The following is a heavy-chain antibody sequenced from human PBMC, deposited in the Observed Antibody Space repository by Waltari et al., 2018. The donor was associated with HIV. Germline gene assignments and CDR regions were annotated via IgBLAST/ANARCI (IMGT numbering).Heavy chain of an antibody. V-gene: IGHV3-53*01. CDR3: ARGFGCGGDCYYFDY. D-gene: IGHD2-21*02. J-gene: IGHJ4*02. CDR2: IYSGGST. CDR1: GLSVISNY. Sequence: EVQLVASGGGLIQPGGSLRLSCAASGLSVISNYMSRVRQAPGKGLEWVSVIYSGGSTYYADSVKGRFTISRDNSKNTLYLQMNSLRAEDTAVYYCARGFGCGGDCYYFDYWGQGTLVTVSS.